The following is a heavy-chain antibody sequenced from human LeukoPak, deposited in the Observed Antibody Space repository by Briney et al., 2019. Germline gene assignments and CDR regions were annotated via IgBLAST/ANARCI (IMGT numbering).Heavy chain of an antibody. V-gene: IGHV4-34*01. CDR2: INHSGST. Sequence: PSETLSLTCAVYGVSFSGYYWSWIRQPPGKGLEWIGEINHSGSTNYNPSLKSRVTISVDTSKNQFSLKLSSVTDADTAVYYCARRRTYYYGSGSYYYDYWGQGTLVTVSS. CDR1: GVSFSGYY. CDR3: ARRRTYYYGSGSYYYDY. D-gene: IGHD3-10*01. J-gene: IGHJ4*02.